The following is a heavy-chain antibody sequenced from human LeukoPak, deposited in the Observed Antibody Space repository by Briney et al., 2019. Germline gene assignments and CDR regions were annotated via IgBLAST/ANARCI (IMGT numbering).Heavy chain of an antibody. J-gene: IGHJ4*02. D-gene: IGHD2-15*01. Sequence: GGSLRLSCAASGFIFSNYAMHWVRQAPGKGLEWVALISSDGSKIYYADSVKGRFTISRDNSRNTLYLQMNSLRAEDSAVYYCARGLHRRCSGGICYQPFDYWGQGTPVTVSS. V-gene: IGHV3-30*04. CDR2: ISSDGSKI. CDR3: ARGLHRRCSGGICYQPFDY. CDR1: GFIFSNYA.